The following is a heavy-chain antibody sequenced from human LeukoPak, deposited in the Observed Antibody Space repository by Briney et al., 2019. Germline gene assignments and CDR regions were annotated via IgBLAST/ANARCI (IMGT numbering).Heavy chain of an antibody. Sequence: SETLSLTCAVYGGSFSGYYWSWLRQPPGKGLEWIGEINHSGSTNYNPSLKSRVNVSVDTSKNQFSLKLSSVTAADTAVYYCAREGPESAGNYWGQGTLVTVSS. CDR2: INHSGST. CDR3: AREGPESAGNY. J-gene: IGHJ4*02. D-gene: IGHD1-1*01. CDR1: GGSFSGYY. V-gene: IGHV4-34*01.